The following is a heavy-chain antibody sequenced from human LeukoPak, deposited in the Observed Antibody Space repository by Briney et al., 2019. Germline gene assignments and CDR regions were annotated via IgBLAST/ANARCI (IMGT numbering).Heavy chain of an antibody. CDR1: GGSISSSSYY. Sequence: PSETLSPTCTVSGGSISSSSYYWGWIRQPPGKGLEWIGSIYYSGSTYYNPSLKSRVTISVDTSKNQFSLKLSSVTAADTAVYYCARRPVGYSYGYFDYWGQGTLVTVSS. CDR2: IYYSGST. J-gene: IGHJ4*02. V-gene: IGHV4-39*01. D-gene: IGHD5-18*01. CDR3: ARRPVGYSYGYFDY.